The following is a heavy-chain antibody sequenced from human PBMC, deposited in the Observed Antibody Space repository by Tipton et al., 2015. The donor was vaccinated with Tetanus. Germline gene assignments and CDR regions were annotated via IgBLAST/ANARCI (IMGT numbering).Heavy chain of an antibody. J-gene: IGHJ4*02. CDR1: GFIFSSYG. Sequence: SLRLSCAASGFIFSSYGIHWVRQAPGKGLEWVAVSWYDGTDKYYADSVKGRFTISRGNSKNTLYLQMNSRRAEDTAVYYCAREADCSGGSCFSGDFDNWGQGTQVTVSS. CDR2: SWYDGTDK. V-gene: IGHV3-33*01. D-gene: IGHD2-15*01. CDR3: AREADCSGGSCFSGDFDN.